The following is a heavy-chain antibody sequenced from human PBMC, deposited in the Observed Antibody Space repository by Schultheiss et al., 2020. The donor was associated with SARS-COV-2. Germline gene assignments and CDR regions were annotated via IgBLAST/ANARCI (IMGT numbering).Heavy chain of an antibody. J-gene: IGHJ5*02. CDR1: GGSFSGYY. Sequence: SETLSLTCAVFGGSFSGYYWSWIRQPPGKGLEWIGEINHSGSTYYNPSLKSRVTISVDTSKNQFSLKMYSVTAADTAVYYCARRYWFDPWGQGTLVTVSS. V-gene: IGHV4-34*01. CDR3: ARRYWFDP. CDR2: INHSGST.